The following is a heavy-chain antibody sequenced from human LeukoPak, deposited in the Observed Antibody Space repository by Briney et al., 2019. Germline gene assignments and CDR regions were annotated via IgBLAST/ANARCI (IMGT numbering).Heavy chain of an antibody. V-gene: IGHV3-7*04. Sequence: GGSLRLSCAASGFTLSSYWMSWVRQAPGKGLEWVANIKRDGSEKYYVDSVKGRFTISGDNAKNSLYLQMNSLRAEEAAVYYCARGYGDSIHFDYWGQGTLVTVSS. J-gene: IGHJ4*02. CDR3: ARGYGDSIHFDY. CDR2: IKRDGSEK. CDR1: GFTLSSYW. D-gene: IGHD4-17*01.